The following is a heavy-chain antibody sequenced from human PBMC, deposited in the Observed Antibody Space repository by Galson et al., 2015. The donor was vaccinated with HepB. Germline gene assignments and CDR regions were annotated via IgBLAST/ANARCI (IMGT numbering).Heavy chain of an antibody. V-gene: IGHV3-66*01. D-gene: IGHD3-22*01. CDR1: GFTVSSNY. CDR2: IYSGGST. CDR3: ARDYYDSSGYWDGFFDY. J-gene: IGHJ4*02. Sequence: SLRLSCAASGFTVSSNYMSWVRQAPGKGLERVSVIYSGGSTYYADSVKGRFTISRDNSKNTLYLQMNSLRAEDTAVYYCARDYYDSSGYWDGFFDYWGQGTLVTVSS.